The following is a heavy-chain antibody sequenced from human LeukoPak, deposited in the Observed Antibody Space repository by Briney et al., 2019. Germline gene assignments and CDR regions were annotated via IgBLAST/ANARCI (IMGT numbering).Heavy chain of an antibody. J-gene: IGHJ3*02. V-gene: IGHV4-39*01. Sequence: SETLSLTCTVSGGSISSSSYYWGWIRQPPGKGLEWIGSIYYSGSTYYNPSLKSRVTISVDTSKNQFSLKLSSVTAADTAVYYCARPGEWDHKGGGAFDIWGQGTMVTVSS. D-gene: IGHD3-10*01. CDR3: ARPGEWDHKGGGAFDI. CDR1: GGSISSSSYY. CDR2: IYYSGST.